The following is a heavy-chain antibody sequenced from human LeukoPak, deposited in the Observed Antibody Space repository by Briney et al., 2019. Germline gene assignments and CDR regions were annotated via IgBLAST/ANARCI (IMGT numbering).Heavy chain of an antibody. Sequence: SQTLSLTCTVSGGSINRDGYYWSWIRQHPGKGLEWTGYIYHSGTTYYNPSLKSRGSISIDTSKNQFSLKLSSVTAADTAVYYCARVPDPYCTSGSCHAGLEFDIWGQGTMVTVSS. D-gene: IGHD2-15*01. CDR1: GGSINRDGYY. CDR2: IYHSGTT. J-gene: IGHJ3*02. V-gene: IGHV4-31*03. CDR3: ARVPDPYCTSGSCHAGLEFDI.